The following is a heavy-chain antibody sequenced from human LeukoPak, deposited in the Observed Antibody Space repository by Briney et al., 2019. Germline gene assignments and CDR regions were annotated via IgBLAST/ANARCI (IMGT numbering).Heavy chain of an antibody. CDR3: AKPNVDTATYYFDY. CDR1: GGSISSSSYY. D-gene: IGHD5-18*01. V-gene: IGHV4-39*01. CDR2: IYYSRST. Sequence: SETLPLTCTVSGGSISSSSYYWGWIRQPPGKGLEWIGSIYYSRSTYYNPSLKSRVTISVDTSKNQFSLKLSSVTAADTAVYYCAKPNVDTATYYFDYWGQGTLVTVSS. J-gene: IGHJ4*02.